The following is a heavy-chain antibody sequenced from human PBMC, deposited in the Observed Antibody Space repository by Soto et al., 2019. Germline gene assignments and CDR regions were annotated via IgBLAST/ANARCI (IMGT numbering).Heavy chain of an antibody. Sequence: GGSLRLSCAASGFTFSDSSMNWVRQAPGKGLEWVSCISASSTYKYYADSVKGRFSISRDNAENSLFLQMDSLRVEDTAVYYCARASWYCTGGHCYTQWFDPWGQGTLVTVSS. J-gene: IGHJ5*02. D-gene: IGHD2-15*01. CDR1: GFTFSDSS. CDR3: ARASWYCTGGHCYTQWFDP. CDR2: ISASSTYK. V-gene: IGHV3-21*01.